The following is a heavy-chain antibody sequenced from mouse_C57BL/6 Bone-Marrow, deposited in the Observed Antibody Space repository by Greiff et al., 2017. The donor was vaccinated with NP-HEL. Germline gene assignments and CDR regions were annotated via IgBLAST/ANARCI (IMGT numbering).Heavy chain of an antibody. D-gene: IGHD1-1*01. CDR3: ARPFTTVVATDY. CDR2: IDPSDSYT. V-gene: IGHV1-50*01. CDR1: GYTFTSYW. Sequence: QVQLKQSGAELVKPGASVKLSCKASGYTFTSYWMQWVKQRPGQGLEWIGEIDPSDSYTNYNQKFKGKATLTVDTSSSTAYMQLRSLTSEDSAVYYCARPFTTVVATDYWGQGTTLTVSS. J-gene: IGHJ2*01.